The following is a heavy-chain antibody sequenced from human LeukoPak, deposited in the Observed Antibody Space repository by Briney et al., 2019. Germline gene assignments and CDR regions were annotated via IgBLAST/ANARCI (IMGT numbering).Heavy chain of an antibody. CDR2: ISGSGGST. CDR3: AEEYSSGHNIFDY. CDR1: GFTFSSYA. V-gene: IGHV3-23*01. D-gene: IGHD6-19*01. Sequence: QSGGSLRLSCAASGFTFSSYAMSWVRQAPGKGLEWVSAISGSGGSTYYADSVKGRFTISRDNSKNTLYLQMNSLRAEDTAVYYCAEEYSSGHNIFDYWGQGTLVTVSS. J-gene: IGHJ4*02.